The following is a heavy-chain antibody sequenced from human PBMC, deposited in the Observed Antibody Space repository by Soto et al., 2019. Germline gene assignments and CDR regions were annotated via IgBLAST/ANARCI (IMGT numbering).Heavy chain of an antibody. Sequence: PGGSLRLSCAASGFTFSTYSMNWVRQAPGKGLEWVSSISSSSSYTYYADSVRGRFTMSRDNAESSLYLQMNSLRVEDTAVYYCARYSSGYDYFDYWGQGTLVTVSS. CDR3: ARYSSGYDYFDY. V-gene: IGHV3-21*01. D-gene: IGHD5-12*01. J-gene: IGHJ4*02. CDR2: ISSSSSYT. CDR1: GFTFSTYS.